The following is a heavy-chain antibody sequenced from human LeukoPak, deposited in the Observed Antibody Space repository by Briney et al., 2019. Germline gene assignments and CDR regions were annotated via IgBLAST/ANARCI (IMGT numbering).Heavy chain of an antibody. CDR1: GGSISSGSYY. CDR3: ARDSGFGQLDLAY. Sequence: PSETLSLTCTVSGGSISSGSYYWSWIRQPPGKGLEWIGYIYYSGSTNYNPSLKSRVTISVDTSKNQFSLKLSSVTAADTAVYYCARDSGFGQLDLAYWGQGTLVTVSS. D-gene: IGHD6-6*01. V-gene: IGHV4-61*01. CDR2: IYYSGST. J-gene: IGHJ4*02.